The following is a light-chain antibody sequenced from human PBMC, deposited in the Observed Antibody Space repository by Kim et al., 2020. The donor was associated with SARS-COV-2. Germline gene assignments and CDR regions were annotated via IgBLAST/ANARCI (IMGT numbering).Light chain of an antibody. V-gene: IGLV3-1*01. J-gene: IGLJ2*01. CDR3: QAWDSSTAV. CDR1: KLGDKY. Sequence: SVSTGQTASITCSGDKLGDKYACCYQQKPGQSPVLVSYQDSKRPSGIPERFSGSNSGNTATLTISGTQAMDEADYYCQAWDSSTAVFGGGTQLTVL. CDR2: QDS.